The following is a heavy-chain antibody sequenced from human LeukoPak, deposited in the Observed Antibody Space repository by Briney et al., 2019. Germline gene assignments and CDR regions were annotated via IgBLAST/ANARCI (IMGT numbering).Heavy chain of an antibody. J-gene: IGHJ4*02. CDR1: GYTFTSYG. V-gene: IGHV1-18*01. CDR3: ARVPGRGYSQPVDY. D-gene: IGHD5-18*01. Sequence: GASVKVSCKASGYTFTSYGISWVRQAPGQGLEWMGWISAYNGNTNYAQKLQGRVTMTTDTSTSTAYMELSRLRSDDTAVYYCARVPGRGYSQPVDYWGQGTLVTVSS. CDR2: ISAYNGNT.